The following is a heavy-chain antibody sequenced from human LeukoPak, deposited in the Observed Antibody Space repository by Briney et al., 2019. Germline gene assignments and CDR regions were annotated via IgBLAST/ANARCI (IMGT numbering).Heavy chain of an antibody. J-gene: IGHJ4*02. CDR1: GFTFSSYS. CDR3: ARDNSYDFWSGYSYYFDY. D-gene: IGHD3-3*01. Sequence: GGSPRLSCAASGFTFSSYSMNWVRQAPGKGLEWVSSISSSSSYIYYADSVKGRFTISRDNAKNSLYLQMNSLRAEDTAVYYCARDNSYDFWSGYSYYFDYWGQGTLVTVSS. CDR2: ISSSSSYI. V-gene: IGHV3-21*01.